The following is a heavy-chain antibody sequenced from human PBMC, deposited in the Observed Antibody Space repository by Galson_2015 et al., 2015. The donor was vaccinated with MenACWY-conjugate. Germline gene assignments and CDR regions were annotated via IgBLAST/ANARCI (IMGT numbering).Heavy chain of an antibody. CDR2: IYWDDDQ. V-gene: IGHV2-5*02. CDR1: GFSLSTSRVG. Sequence: PALVKPTQPLTLTCTLSGFSLSTSRVGVGWIRQPPGQALEWLSLIYWDDDQRYSPSLKSRLTITKDTSKIQVVLSRTNMDPVATATYYCAHSPYCSTTSCYAARAFEVWGQGTVVTVSS. D-gene: IGHD2-2*01. CDR3: AHSPYCSTTSCYAARAFEV. J-gene: IGHJ3*01.